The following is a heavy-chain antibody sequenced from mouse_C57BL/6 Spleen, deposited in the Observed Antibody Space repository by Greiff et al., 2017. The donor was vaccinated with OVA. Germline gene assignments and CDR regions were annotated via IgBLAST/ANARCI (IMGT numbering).Heavy chain of an antibody. J-gene: IGHJ2*01. CDR1: GYTFTGYW. Sequence: VQLQQSGAELMKPGASVKLSCKATGYTFTGYWIEWVKQRPGHGLEWIGEIFPGSGSTNSNEKFKGKATFTADTSSNTAYMQLSSLTTEDSAIDYCARLGYSNYVDYWGQGTTLTVSS. CDR2: IFPGSGST. D-gene: IGHD2-5*01. CDR3: ARLGYSNYVDY. V-gene: IGHV1-9*01.